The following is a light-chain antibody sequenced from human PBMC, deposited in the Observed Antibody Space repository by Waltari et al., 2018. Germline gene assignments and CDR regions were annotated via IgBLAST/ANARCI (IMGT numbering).Light chain of an antibody. CDR2: DTS. Sequence: SCRASQSVERSLAWYQQRPGQAPRLLIYDTSNRATDIPARFSGSGSETDFSLTISSLEPEDFAVYYCQQRRNWPLTFGGGTKVEIK. CDR3: QQRRNWPLT. CDR1: QSVERS. J-gene: IGKJ4*01. V-gene: IGKV3-11*01.